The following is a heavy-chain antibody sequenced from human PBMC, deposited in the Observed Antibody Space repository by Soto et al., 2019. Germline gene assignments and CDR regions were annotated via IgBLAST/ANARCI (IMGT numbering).Heavy chain of an antibody. Sequence: QVQLQESGPGLVKPSQTLSLTCTVSGGSISSGGYYWSWIRQHPGKGLEWIGYIYYSGSTYYNPSLKSRVTISVGTSKNQFSLKLSSVTAADTAVYYCARVGVWGSYRPYYFDYWGQGTLVTVSS. D-gene: IGHD3-16*02. CDR2: IYYSGST. CDR3: ARVGVWGSYRPYYFDY. V-gene: IGHV4-31*03. J-gene: IGHJ4*02. CDR1: GGSISSGGYY.